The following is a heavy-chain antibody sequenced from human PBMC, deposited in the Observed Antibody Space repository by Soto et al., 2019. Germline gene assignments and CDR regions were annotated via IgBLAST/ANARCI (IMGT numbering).Heavy chain of an antibody. D-gene: IGHD3-3*01. J-gene: IGHJ4*02. CDR3: ARVWPWSGYYFDY. V-gene: IGHV1-18*01. Sequence: ASVKVSCKASGYTFTSYGISWVRQAPGQGLEWMGWISAYNGNTKYSQKFQGRVTITTDTSASTAYMELSSLRSEDTAVYYCARVWPWSGYYFDYWGQGTLVTVSS. CDR1: GYTFTSYG. CDR2: ISAYNGNT.